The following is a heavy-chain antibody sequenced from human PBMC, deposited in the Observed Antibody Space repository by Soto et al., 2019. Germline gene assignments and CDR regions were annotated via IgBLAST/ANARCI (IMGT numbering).Heavy chain of an antibody. CDR1: GYSFTSYW. CDR2: IYPGDSDI. Sequence: GESLKISCKGSGYSFTSYWIGWVRQMPGKGLEWMGIIYPGDSDIRYSPSFQGQVTISADKSISTAYLQWSSLKASDTAMYYCASQPSYYYYDSSGTDYWGQRPLVTVSA. D-gene: IGHD3-22*01. V-gene: IGHV5-51*01. CDR3: ASQPSYYYYDSSGTDY. J-gene: IGHJ4*02.